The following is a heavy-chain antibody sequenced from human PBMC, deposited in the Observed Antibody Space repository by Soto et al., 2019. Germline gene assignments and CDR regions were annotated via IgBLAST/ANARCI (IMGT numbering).Heavy chain of an antibody. V-gene: IGHV3-30-3*01. J-gene: IGHJ6*02. D-gene: IGHD5-18*01. CDR3: AKDGGGYNYGYVMLDKYYYGMDV. CDR1: GFTFSTYA. Sequence: QVHLVESGGGVVQSGRSLRLSCAASGFTFSTYAMHWVRQAPGKGLEWVAVISYDGTNKYYADSVRGRFTISRDNSKNTLFLQMNSLRAEDTAVYYCAKDGGGYNYGYVMLDKYYYGMDVWGQGTTVTVSS. CDR2: ISYDGTNK.